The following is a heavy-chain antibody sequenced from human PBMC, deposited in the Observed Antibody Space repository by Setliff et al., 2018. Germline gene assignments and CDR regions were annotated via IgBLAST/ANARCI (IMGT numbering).Heavy chain of an antibody. Sequence: SETLSLTCTVSGYSISSGYIWGWIRQPPGKGLEWVGNIGHTGSINYNPSLKSRLTISRDTSKNQVSLKLNSVTATDTAVYYCARGSREGTDYWGQGTLVTVSS. CDR2: IGHTGSI. CDR3: ARGSREGTDY. D-gene: IGHD1-1*01. CDR1: GYSISSGYI. J-gene: IGHJ4*02. V-gene: IGHV4-38-2*02.